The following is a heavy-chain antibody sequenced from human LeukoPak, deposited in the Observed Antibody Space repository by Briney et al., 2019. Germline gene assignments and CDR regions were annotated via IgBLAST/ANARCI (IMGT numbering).Heavy chain of an antibody. CDR3: ATVVLLGNYYDSSGYWNWFDP. Sequence: GASVKVSCKVSGYTLTELSVHWVRQAPGKGLEWMGGFDPEDGETIYAQKFQGRVTMTEDTSTDTAYMELSSLRSEDTAVYYCATVVLLGNYYDSSGYWNWFDPWGQGTLVTVSS. D-gene: IGHD3-22*01. V-gene: IGHV1-24*01. CDR1: GYTLTELS. J-gene: IGHJ5*02. CDR2: FDPEDGET.